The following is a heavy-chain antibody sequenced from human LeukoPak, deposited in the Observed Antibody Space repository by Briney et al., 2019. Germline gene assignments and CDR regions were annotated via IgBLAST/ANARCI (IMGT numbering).Heavy chain of an antibody. V-gene: IGHV3-30*04. CDR1: GFTFSSYA. D-gene: IGHD1-26*01. CDR2: ISYDGSDK. Sequence: GGSLRLSCAASGFTFSSYAMHWVRQAPGKGLEWVAVISYDGSDKYYSDSVKGRFTLSRDNSKNTLYLQLNSLRPEDTAVYYCATGGGSYSFDCWGRGTLVTVSS. J-gene: IGHJ4*02. CDR3: ATGGGSYSFDC.